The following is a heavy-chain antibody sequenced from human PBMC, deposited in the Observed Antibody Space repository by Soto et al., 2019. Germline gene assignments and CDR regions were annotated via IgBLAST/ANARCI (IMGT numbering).Heavy chain of an antibody. CDR3: ARSKTAMVTLGYFDY. CDR1: GGSVSSGSYY. D-gene: IGHD5-18*01. V-gene: IGHV4-61*01. Sequence: QVQLQESGPGLVKPSETLSLTCTVSGGSVSSGSYYWSWIRQPPGKGLEWIGYIYYSGSTNYNPSLKSRVTISVDTSKNQFSLKLSSVTAADTAVYYCARSKTAMVTLGYFDYWGQGTLVTVSS. J-gene: IGHJ4*02. CDR2: IYYSGST.